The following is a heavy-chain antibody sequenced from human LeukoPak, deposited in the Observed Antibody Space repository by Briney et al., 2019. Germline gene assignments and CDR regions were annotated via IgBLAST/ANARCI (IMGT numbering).Heavy chain of an antibody. CDR3: AGVSSSWNNFDY. D-gene: IGHD6-13*01. V-gene: IGHV4-34*01. J-gene: IGHJ4*02. Sequence: SETLSLTCAVYGGSFSGYYWSWIRQPPGKGLEWIGEINHSGSTNYNPSHKSRVTISVDTSKNQFSLKLSSVTAADTAVYYCAGVSSSWNNFDYWGQGTLVTVSS. CDR2: INHSGST. CDR1: GGSFSGYY.